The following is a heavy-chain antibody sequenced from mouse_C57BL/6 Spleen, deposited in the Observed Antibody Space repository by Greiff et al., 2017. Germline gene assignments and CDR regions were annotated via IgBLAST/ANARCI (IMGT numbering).Heavy chain of an antibody. Sequence: EVQLVEPGGGLVKPGGSLKLSCAASGFTFSDYGMHWVRQAPEQGLEWVAYISSGSSTIYYADTVKGRSTISIDNAKNTLFLQMTSMRSEDTAMYYCARQGIYYNYVRYFDYWGQGTTLTVSS. J-gene: IGHJ2*01. CDR1: GFTFSDYG. CDR3: ARQGIYYNYVRYFDY. CDR2: ISSGSSTI. D-gene: IGHD2-4*01. V-gene: IGHV5-17*01.